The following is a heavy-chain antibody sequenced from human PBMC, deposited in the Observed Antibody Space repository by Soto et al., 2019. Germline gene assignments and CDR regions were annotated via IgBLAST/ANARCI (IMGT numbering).Heavy chain of an antibody. D-gene: IGHD6-6*01. CDR2: IDPSDSYT. CDR1: GYSFTSYW. CDR3: ARLGRSIAARPGRSMEDSP. J-gene: IGHJ5*02. Sequence: HGESLKISCKGSGYSFTSYWISWVRQMPGKGLEWMGRIDPSDSYTNYSPPFQGHVTISADKSISTAYLQWSSLKASDTAMYYCARLGRSIAARPGRSMEDSPWGQGTLVTVSS. V-gene: IGHV5-10-1*01.